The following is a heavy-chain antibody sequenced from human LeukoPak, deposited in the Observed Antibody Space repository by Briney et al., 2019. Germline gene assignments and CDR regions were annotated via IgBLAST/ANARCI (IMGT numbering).Heavy chain of an antibody. V-gene: IGHV4-34*01. CDR3: AREGSRAQLLPYYFNS. CDR1: GGSFSGYY. CDR2: INHSGST. J-gene: IGHJ4*02. D-gene: IGHD3-10*01. Sequence: SETLSLTCAVYGGSFSGYYWSWIRQPPGKGLEWIGEINHSGSTNYNPSLKSRVTISVDTSKNQFSLKLSSVTAADTAVYYCAREGSRAQLLPYYFNSWAQEPLATFPS.